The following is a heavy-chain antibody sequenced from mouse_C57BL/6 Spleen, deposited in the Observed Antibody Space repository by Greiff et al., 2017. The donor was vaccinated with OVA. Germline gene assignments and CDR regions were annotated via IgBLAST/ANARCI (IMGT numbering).Heavy chain of an antibody. CDR2: IHPNSGST. J-gene: IGHJ2*01. D-gene: IGHD1-1*01. Sequence: QVQLKQPGAELVKPGASVKLSCKASGYTFTSYWMHWVKQRPGQGLEWIGMIHPNSGSTNYNEKFKSKATLTVDKSSSTAYMQLSSLTSEDSAVYYCARFDYYGSSVYYFDYWGQGTTLTVSS. V-gene: IGHV1-64*01. CDR1: GYTFTSYW. CDR3: ARFDYYGSSVYYFDY.